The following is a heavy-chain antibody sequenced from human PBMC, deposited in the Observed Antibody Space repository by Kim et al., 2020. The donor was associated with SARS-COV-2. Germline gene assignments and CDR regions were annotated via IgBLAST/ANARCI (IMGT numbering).Heavy chain of an antibody. J-gene: IGHJ4*01. V-gene: IGHV3-7*01. CDR2: INQDGSER. CDR1: GFIFSSYY. CDR3: ARGHYDILTGYSPYFFD. Sequence: GGSLRLSCATSGFIFSSYYFSWVRQAPGKGLEWVANINQDGSERYYVGSVKGRFTISSDNAENSLYLQMHSLRAEDTAVYYCARGHYDILTGYSPYFFD. D-gene: IGHD3-9*01.